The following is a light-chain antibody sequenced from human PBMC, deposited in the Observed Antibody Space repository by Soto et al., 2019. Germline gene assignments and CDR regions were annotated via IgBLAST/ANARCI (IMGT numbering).Light chain of an antibody. J-gene: IGLJ1*01. V-gene: IGLV3-21*04. CDR2: YDS. CDR1: NIGSKS. Sequence: SSELTQPPSVSVAPGETARIACGGDNIGSKSVQWYQQKPGQAPVLVISYDSDRPSGIPERFSGSNSGNTATLTISRVEAGDEADYYCQVWDSSSDLRVFGTGTKLTVL. CDR3: QVWDSSSDLRV.